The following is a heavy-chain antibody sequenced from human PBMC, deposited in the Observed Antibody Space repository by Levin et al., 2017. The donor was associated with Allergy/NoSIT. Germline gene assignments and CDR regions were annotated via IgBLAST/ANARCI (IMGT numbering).Heavy chain of an antibody. J-gene: IGHJ4*02. D-gene: IGHD6-13*01. CDR3: ARDWEQQLVPDY. Sequence: GGSLRLSFAASGFTFSSYAMHWVRQAPGKGLEWVAVISYDGSNKYYADSVKGRFTISRDNSKNTLYLQMNSLRAEDTAVYYCARDWEQQLVPDYWGQGTLVTVSS. V-gene: IGHV3-30-3*01. CDR1: GFTFSSYA. CDR2: ISYDGSNK.